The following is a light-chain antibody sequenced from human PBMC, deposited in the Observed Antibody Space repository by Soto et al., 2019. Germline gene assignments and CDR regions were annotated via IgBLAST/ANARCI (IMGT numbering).Light chain of an antibody. V-gene: IGKV3-20*01. CDR1: QSVSNNY. CDR3: QQYAASLRT. J-gene: IGKJ1*01. CDR2: AAS. Sequence: EIVLTQSPGTLSLSPRDRATLSCRASQSVSNNYVAWYQHRPGQAPRLLIYAASSRAPGIPDRFSGSGSGTDFTLTISRLEPTDFAVYYCQQYAASLRTFGQGTQVEV.